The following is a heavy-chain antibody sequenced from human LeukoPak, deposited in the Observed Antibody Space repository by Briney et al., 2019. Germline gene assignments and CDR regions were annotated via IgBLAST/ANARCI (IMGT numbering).Heavy chain of an antibody. CDR3: ARRLAAASYTDY. Sequence: GESLKISCKGSGYTFTSYGISWVRQAPGQGLEWMGWISAYNGNTNYAQKLQGRVTMTTDTSTSTAYMELRSLRSDDTAVYYCARRLAAASYTDYWGQGTLVTVSS. D-gene: IGHD6-25*01. J-gene: IGHJ4*02. V-gene: IGHV1-18*01. CDR1: GYTFTSYG. CDR2: ISAYNGNT.